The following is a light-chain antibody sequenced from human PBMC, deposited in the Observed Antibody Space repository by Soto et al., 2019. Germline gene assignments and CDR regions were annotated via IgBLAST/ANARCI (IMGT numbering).Light chain of an antibody. V-gene: IGKV1-33*01. CDR1: QDINKN. CDR2: DAS. CDR3: QQYESLPLT. J-gene: IGKJ5*01. Sequence: DIQMTQSPSSLSASVGDRVTITCQASQDINKNLIWYQQKPGKAPKLLIYDASDLETGVPSRFSGSGSGTGFTFTISSLQPEDFVTYYCQQYESLPLTFGQGTRLEIK.